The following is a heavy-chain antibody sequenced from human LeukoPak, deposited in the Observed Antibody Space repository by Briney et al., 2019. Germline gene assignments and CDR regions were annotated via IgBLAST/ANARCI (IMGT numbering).Heavy chain of an antibody. Sequence: GGSLRLSCAASGFTFSSYEMNWVRQAPGKGLEWVSYISSSGSTIYYADSVKGRFTISRDNAKNSLYLQMNSLRAEDTAVNYCAREMTGYSSSWYVFPPDYWGQGTLVTVSS. CDR3: AREMTGYSSSWYVFPPDY. V-gene: IGHV3-48*03. J-gene: IGHJ4*02. CDR1: GFTFSSYE. D-gene: IGHD6-13*01. CDR2: ISSSGSTI.